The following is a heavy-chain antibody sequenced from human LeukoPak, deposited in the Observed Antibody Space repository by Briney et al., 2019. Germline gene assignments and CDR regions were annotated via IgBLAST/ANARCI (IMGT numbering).Heavy chain of an antibody. J-gene: IGHJ3*02. V-gene: IGHV3-21*01. Sequence: GGSLRLSCAASGFTFSNYSMNWVRQAPGKGLEWVSSISSRSSYIYYADSVKGQFTISRDNAKNSLYLQMNSLRAEDTAVYYCARLEIGPHGLPTKAFDIWGQGTMVTVSS. D-gene: IGHD3/OR15-3a*01. CDR1: GFTFSNYS. CDR2: ISSRSSYI. CDR3: ARLEIGPHGLPTKAFDI.